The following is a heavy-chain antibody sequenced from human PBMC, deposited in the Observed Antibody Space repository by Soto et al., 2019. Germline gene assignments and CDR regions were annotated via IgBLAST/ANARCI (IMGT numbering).Heavy chain of an antibody. J-gene: IGHJ6*02. D-gene: IGHD3-22*01. CDR3: ARGFRYHDNPTYDYYYYGMDV. V-gene: IGHV1-18*01. CDR1: GYTFTSYG. Sequence: ASVKVSCKASGYTFTSYGISWVRQAPGQGLEWMGWISAYNGNTNYAQKLQGRVTMTTDTSTSTAYMELRSLRSDDTAVYYCARGFRYHDNPTYDYYYYGMDVWGQGTTVTVSS. CDR2: ISAYNGNT.